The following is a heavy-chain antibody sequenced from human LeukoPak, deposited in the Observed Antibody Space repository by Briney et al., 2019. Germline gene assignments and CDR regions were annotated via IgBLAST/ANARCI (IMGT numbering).Heavy chain of an antibody. V-gene: IGHV3-30*02. J-gene: IGHJ3*02. CDR1: GFTFSSYG. CDR2: IRYDGSNK. Sequence: GGSLRLSCAASGFTFSSYGMHWVRQAPGKGLEWVAFIRYDGSNKYNADSVKGRFTISRDNSKNTLYLQMNSLRAEDTAVYYCAKDGVTVTTFHAFDIWGQGTMVTVFS. D-gene: IGHD4-17*01. CDR3: AKDGVTVTTFHAFDI.